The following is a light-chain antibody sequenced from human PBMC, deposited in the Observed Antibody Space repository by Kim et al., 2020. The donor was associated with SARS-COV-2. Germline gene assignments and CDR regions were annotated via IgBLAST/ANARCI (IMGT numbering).Light chain of an antibody. J-gene: IGKJ4*01. Sequence: VGDRITIACRGRQSVRTYLNWYQHKPGKAPKLLIYAASNLQSGVPSRFSGSGSETDFSLTISSLQPEDFATYYCQQSYITPRLTFGGGTKVDIK. CDR1: QSVRTY. CDR2: AAS. CDR3: QQSYITPRLT. V-gene: IGKV1-39*01.